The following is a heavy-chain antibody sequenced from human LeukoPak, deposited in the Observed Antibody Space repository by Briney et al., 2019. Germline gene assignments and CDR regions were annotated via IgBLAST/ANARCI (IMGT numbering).Heavy chain of an antibody. V-gene: IGHV4-4*02. CDR1: GGSISSSNW. J-gene: IGHJ4*02. CDR3: AREGSDYDILTGYYPLGY. CDR2: IYHSGST. D-gene: IGHD3-9*01. Sequence: SGTLSLTCAVPGGSISSSNWWSWVRQPPGKGLEWIGEIYHSGSTNYNPSLKSRVTISVDKSKNQFSLKLSSVTAADTAVYYCAREGSDYDILTGYYPLGYWGQGTLVTVSS.